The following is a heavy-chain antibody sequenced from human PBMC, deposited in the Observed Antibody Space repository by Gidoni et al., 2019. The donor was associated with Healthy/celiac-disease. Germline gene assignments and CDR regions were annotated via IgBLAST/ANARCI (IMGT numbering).Heavy chain of an antibody. Sequence: QVQLQESGPGLVKPSQTLSLTCTVSGGSISSGGYYWSWIRQHPGKGLEWIGYIYYSGSTYYNPSLKSRVTISVDTSKSQFSLKLSSVTAADTAVYYCARASYQLLSKVWFDPWGQGTLVTVSS. CDR2: IYYSGST. V-gene: IGHV4-31*03. CDR3: ARASYQLLSKVWFDP. J-gene: IGHJ5*02. CDR1: GGSISSGGYY. D-gene: IGHD2-2*01.